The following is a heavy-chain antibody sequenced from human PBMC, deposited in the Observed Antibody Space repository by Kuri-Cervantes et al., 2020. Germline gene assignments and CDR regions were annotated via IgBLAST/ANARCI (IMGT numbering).Heavy chain of an antibody. V-gene: IGHV1-46*01. CDR1: GYTFTSYY. D-gene: IGHD6-13*01. J-gene: IGHJ5*02. CDR2: INPSGGST. CDR3: ARLPLSSSSWYRRPQNNWFDP. Sequence: ASVKVSCKASGYTFTSYYMHWVRQAPGQGLEWMGIINPSGGSTSYAQKFQGRVTMTRNTSISTAYMELSSLRSEDTAVYYCARLPLSSSSWYRRPQNNWFDPWGQGTLVTVSS.